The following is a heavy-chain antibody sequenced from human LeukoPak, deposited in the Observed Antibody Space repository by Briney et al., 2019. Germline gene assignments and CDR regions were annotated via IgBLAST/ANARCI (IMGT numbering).Heavy chain of an antibody. Sequence: GESLKISCQGSGYIFTNYYINWVRQMPGKGLEWMGRIDPSDSYINYSPSFQGHVTISADKSISTAYLQWNSLKASDTAIYYCARRGQLEYFDYWGQGTLVTVSS. CDR2: IDPSDSYI. CDR3: ARRGQLEYFDY. CDR1: GYIFTNYY. D-gene: IGHD6-13*01. J-gene: IGHJ4*02. V-gene: IGHV5-10-1*01.